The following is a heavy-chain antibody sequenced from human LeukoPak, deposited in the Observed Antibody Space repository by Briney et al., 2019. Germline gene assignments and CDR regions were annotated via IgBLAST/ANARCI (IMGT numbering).Heavy chain of an antibody. CDR2: INHSGST. CDR3: AGHGDYDPIDY. V-gene: IGHV4-34*01. D-gene: IGHD4-17*01. Sequence: PSETLSPTCAVYGGSFSGYYWSWIRQPPGKGLEWIGEINHSGSTNYNPSLKSRVTISVDTSKNQFSLKLSSVTAADTAVYYCAGHGDYDPIDYWGQGTLVTVSS. CDR1: GGSFSGYY. J-gene: IGHJ4*02.